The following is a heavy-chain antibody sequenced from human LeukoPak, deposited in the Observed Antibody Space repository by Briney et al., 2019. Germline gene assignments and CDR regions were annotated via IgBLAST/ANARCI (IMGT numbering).Heavy chain of an antibody. Sequence: SEILSLTCTVSGGSISSSSYYWGWIRQPPGKGLEWIGSIYYSGSTYYNPSLKSRVTISVDTSKNQFSLKLSSVTAADTAVYYCARVPGYYHSSGYYYRDAFDIWGQGTMVTVSS. V-gene: IGHV4-39*07. D-gene: IGHD3-22*01. CDR2: IYYSGST. CDR3: ARVPGYYHSSGYYYRDAFDI. CDR1: GGSISSSSYY. J-gene: IGHJ3*02.